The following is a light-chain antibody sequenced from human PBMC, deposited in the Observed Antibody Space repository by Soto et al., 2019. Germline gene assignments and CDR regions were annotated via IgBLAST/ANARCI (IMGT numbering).Light chain of an antibody. V-gene: IGKV1-5*03. CDR2: KAT. CDR3: QQYNDFHYA. CDR1: QNIGSW. J-gene: IGKJ2*01. Sequence: DIQMTQSPSTLSASVGDGVTITCRASQNIGSWLAWYQQKPGEAPKLLISKATNLQSGVPSRFSGSGSGTDFSLTISSLQPVDSATYFCQQYNDFHYAFGPGTKVDSK.